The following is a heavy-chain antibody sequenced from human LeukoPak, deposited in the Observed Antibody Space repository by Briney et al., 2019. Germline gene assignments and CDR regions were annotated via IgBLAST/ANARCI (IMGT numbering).Heavy chain of an antibody. V-gene: IGHV1-18*01. CDR1: GYTFTSYG. CDR3: ARSPSTYYDYVWGGYRYTFDY. D-gene: IGHD3-16*02. Sequence: ASVKVSCKASGYTFTSYGISWVRQAPGQGLEWMGWISAYNGNTNYAQKLQGRVTMTTDTSTSTAYMELRSLRSDDTAVYYCARSPSTYYDYVWGGYRYTFDYWGQGTLVTVSS. J-gene: IGHJ4*02. CDR2: ISAYNGNT.